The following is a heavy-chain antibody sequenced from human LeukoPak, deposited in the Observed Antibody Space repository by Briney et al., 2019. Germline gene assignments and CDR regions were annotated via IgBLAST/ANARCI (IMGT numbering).Heavy chain of an antibody. J-gene: IGHJ4*02. CDR1: GGSFSGYY. V-gene: IGHV4-34*01. CDR3: ARMTIIAAAGYGEDY. Sequence: NPSETLSLTCAVYGGSFSGYYWSWIRQPPGKGLEWIGEINHSGSTNYNPSLKSRVTISVDTSKNQFSLKLSSVTAADTAVYYCARMTIIAAAGYGEDYWGQGTLVTVSS. CDR2: INHSGST. D-gene: IGHD6-13*01.